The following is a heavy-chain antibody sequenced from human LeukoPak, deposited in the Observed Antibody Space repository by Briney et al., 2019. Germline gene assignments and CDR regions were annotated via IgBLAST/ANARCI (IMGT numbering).Heavy chain of an antibody. CDR2: INPNSGGT. Sequence: ASVKVSCKASGYTFTGYYMHWVRQAPGQGLEWMGWINPNSGGTNYAQKFQGRVTMTRDTSISTAYMELSRLRSDDTAVYYCANLASYCCGGSCYSEEFDYWGQGTLVTVSS. CDR1: GYTFTGYY. CDR3: ANLASYCCGGSCYSEEFDY. V-gene: IGHV1-2*02. J-gene: IGHJ4*02. D-gene: IGHD2-15*01.